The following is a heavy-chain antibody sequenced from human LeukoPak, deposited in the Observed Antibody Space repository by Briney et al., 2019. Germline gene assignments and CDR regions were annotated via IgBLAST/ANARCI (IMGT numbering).Heavy chain of an antibody. CDR1: GFTFCSYA. J-gene: IGHJ2*01. Sequence: GGSLRLSCAASGFTFCSYAVGWVRQPPGKGLEWVSVIGVSGTSRYYADSVKDRFTISRDNSKSTLYLQMNRLRVEDTAVYYCAKEAPGHFDLWGRGTLVTVSS. CDR3: AKEAPGHFDL. CDR2: IGVSGTSR. V-gene: IGHV3-23*01.